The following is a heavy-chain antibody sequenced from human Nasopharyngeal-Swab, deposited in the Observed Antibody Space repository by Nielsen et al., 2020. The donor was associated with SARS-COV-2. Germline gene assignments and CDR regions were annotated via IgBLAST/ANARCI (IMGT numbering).Heavy chain of an antibody. CDR2: IYWDDDK. D-gene: IGHD1-26*01. V-gene: IGHV2-5*02. Sequence: PGKALEWLALIYWDDDKRYSPSLKSRLTITKDTSKNQVVLTMTNMDPVDTATYYCAHRLGGSSTIGYFDYWGQGTLVTVSS. J-gene: IGHJ4*02. CDR3: AHRLGGSSTIGYFDY.